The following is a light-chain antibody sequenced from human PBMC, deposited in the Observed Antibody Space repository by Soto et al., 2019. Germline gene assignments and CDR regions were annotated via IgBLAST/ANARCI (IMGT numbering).Light chain of an antibody. CDR3: QQSYSTSIT. J-gene: IGKJ5*01. Sequence: DIQMTQSPSSLSASVGDRVTITCRASQSISNFLNWYQQTPGKAPKLLISTASTLQTGVPSRFDGSGSGTAFTLTTNNLQPEDFANYYCQQSYSTSITSAHGPRMEIK. V-gene: IGKV1-39*01. CDR2: TAS. CDR1: QSISNF.